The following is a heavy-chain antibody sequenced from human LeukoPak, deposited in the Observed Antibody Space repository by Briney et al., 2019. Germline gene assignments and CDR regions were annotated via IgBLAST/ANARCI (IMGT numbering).Heavy chain of an antibody. J-gene: IGHJ4*02. CDR1: GGSISSYY. D-gene: IGHD4-17*01. Sequence: SETLSLTCTVSGGSISSYYWSWIRQPPGKGLESIGYIYYTGDTNYNPSLNSRVTISLDTSTSQFSLTLRSVTAADTAVYYCTRWTRVPDSWSQGILVTVSS. CDR3: TRWTRVPDS. V-gene: IGHV4-59*01. CDR2: IYYTGDT.